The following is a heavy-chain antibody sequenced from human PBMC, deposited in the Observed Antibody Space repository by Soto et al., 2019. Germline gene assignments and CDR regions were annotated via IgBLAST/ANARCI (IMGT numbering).Heavy chain of an antibody. CDR3: ARDCGVTTVLTNWLDP. J-gene: IGHJ5*02. D-gene: IGHD4-17*01. CDR2: INPNSGGT. V-gene: IGHV1-2*02. CDR1: GYTFTDYY. Sequence: VASVKVSCKASGYTFTDYYIQWVRQAPGQGLEWMGWINPNSGGTYYAQKFEGRVTMTRDTSITTAYMELSMLRSDDTAVYYCARDCGVTTVLTNWLDPWGQGTRVTVSS.